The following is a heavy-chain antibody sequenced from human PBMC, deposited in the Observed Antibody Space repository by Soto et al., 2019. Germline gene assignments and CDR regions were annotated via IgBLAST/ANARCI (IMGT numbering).Heavy chain of an antibody. V-gene: IGHV1-2*04. CDR1: GYTFTGYY. D-gene: IGHD6-6*01. CDR3: ARVGGSSSSDAFDF. J-gene: IGHJ3*01. Sequence: ASVKVSCKASGYTFTGYYTHWVRQAPGQGLEWMGWINPNSGGTNYAQKFQGWVTMTRDTSISTAYMELSRLRSDDTAVYYCARVGGSSSSDAFDFWCQGTMVTVSS. CDR2: INPNSGGT.